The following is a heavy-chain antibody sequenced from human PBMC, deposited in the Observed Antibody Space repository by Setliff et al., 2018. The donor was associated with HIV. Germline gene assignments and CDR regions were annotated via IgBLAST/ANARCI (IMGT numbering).Heavy chain of an antibody. J-gene: IGHJ6*03. CDR2: IYYSGST. Sequence: PSETLSLTCTVSGGSISSYYWSWIRQPPGKGLEWIGYIYYSGSTNYNPSLKSRVTISVDTSQNQFSLKLGSVTAADTAVYYCARGSGTKDYYYFYMDVWGKGTTVTVSS. V-gene: IGHV4-59*01. D-gene: IGHD1-7*01. CDR3: ARGSGTKDYYYFYMDV. CDR1: GGSISSYY.